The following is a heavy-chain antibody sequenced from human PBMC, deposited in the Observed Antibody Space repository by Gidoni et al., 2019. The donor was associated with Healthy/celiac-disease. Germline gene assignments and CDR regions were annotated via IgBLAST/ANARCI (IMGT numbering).Heavy chain of an antibody. CDR2: IYYSGST. CDR3: ATHVGGINWFDP. CDR1: GGSISSSSYY. Sequence: QLQLQESGPGLVKPSETLSLTCTVSGGSISSSSYYWGWIRQPPGKGLEWIGSIYYSGSTYYNPSLKSRVTISVETSKNQFSLKLSSVTAADTAVYYCATHVGGINWFDPWGQGTLVTVSS. J-gene: IGHJ5*02. V-gene: IGHV4-39*01. D-gene: IGHD3-10*02.